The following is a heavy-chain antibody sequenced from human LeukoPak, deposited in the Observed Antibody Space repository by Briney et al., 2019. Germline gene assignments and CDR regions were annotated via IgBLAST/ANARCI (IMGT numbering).Heavy chain of an antibody. D-gene: IGHD2-15*01. CDR1: GFTFSDYS. V-gene: IGHV3-48*01. CDR3: AREIPGRIAADC. J-gene: IGHJ4*02. Sequence: PGGSLRLSCAASGFTFSDYSMNWVRQAPGKGLEWRSYIGGRGDGISYADSVKGRFIVSRDNAKNSLFLQMNRLRGEDTAIYFCAREIPGRIAADCWGQGTLVTVSS. CDR2: IGGRGDGI.